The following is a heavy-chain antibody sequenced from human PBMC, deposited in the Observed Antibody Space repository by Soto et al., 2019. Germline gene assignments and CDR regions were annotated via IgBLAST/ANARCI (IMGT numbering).Heavy chain of an antibody. J-gene: IGHJ6*02. CDR2: TCYTSKWYN. Sequence: PSQTLSLTCAISGDSVSSNSAAWNWIRQSPSRGLEWLGRTCYTSKWYNGYALSLKSRITINPDTSKNQFSLKLSSVTAADTAVYYCARAKGVQDYYDSSGYYPLTNYYYYGMDVWGQGTTVTVSS. CDR3: ARAKGVQDYYDSSGYYPLTNYYYYGMDV. V-gene: IGHV6-1*01. CDR1: GDSVSSNSAA. D-gene: IGHD3-22*01.